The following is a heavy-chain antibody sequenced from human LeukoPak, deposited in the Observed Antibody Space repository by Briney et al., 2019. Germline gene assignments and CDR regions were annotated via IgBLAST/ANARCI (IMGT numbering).Heavy chain of an antibody. CDR3: ARGYSYSYAFDI. CDR1: GFTFSSYS. CDR2: ISSSSSYI. J-gene: IGHJ3*02. Sequence: GGSLRLSCAASGFTFSSYSMNWVRQAPGKGLEWVSSISSSSSYIYCADSVKGRFTISRDNAKNSLYLQMNSLRAEDTAVYYCARGYSYSYAFDIWGQGTMVTVSS. D-gene: IGHD5-18*01. V-gene: IGHV3-21*01.